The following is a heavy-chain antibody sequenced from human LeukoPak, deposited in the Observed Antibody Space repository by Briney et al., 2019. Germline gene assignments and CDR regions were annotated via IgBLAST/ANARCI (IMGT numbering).Heavy chain of an antibody. CDR2: INSDGSST. Sequence: PGGSLRLSCAASGFTFSSYWMHWVRQAPGKGLVWVSRINSDGSSTSYADSVKGRFTISRDNAKNTLYLQMNSLRAEDTAVYYCARAYCGGDCYSPFHYYYMDVWGKGTTVTVSS. CDR1: GFTFSSYW. V-gene: IGHV3-74*01. D-gene: IGHD2-21*02. CDR3: ARAYCGGDCYSPFHYYYMDV. J-gene: IGHJ6*03.